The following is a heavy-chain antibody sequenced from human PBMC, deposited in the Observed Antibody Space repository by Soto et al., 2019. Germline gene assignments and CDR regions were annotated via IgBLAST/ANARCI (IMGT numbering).Heavy chain of an antibody. CDR1: GGSISSSSYY. Sequence: ASETLSLTCTVSGGSISSSSYYWGWIRQPPGKGLEWIGSIYYSGSTYYNPSLKSRVTISVDTSKNRFSLKLSSVTAADTAVYYCARQYDYGGYYFDYWGQGTLVTVSS. CDR3: ARQYDYGGYYFDY. D-gene: IGHD4-17*01. CDR2: IYYSGST. V-gene: IGHV4-39*01. J-gene: IGHJ4*02.